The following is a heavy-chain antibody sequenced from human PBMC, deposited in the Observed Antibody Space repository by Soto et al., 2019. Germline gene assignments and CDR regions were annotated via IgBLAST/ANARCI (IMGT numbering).Heavy chain of an antibody. V-gene: IGHV1-69*13. Sequence: GASVKVSCKASGGTFSSYAINWVRQAPGQGLEWMGGIIPIFGTANYAQKFQGRVTITADESTSTAYMELSSLRSDDTAVYYCARGAPHSSGWPDDPWGQGTLVTVSS. D-gene: IGHD6-19*01. CDR3: ARGAPHSSGWPDDP. J-gene: IGHJ5*02. CDR1: GGTFSSYA. CDR2: IIPIFGTA.